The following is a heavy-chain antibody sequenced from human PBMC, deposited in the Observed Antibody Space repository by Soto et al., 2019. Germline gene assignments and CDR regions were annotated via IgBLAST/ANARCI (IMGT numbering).Heavy chain of an antibody. D-gene: IGHD2-2*01. CDR3: ASTTQPIVGVGYYYYYMDV. CDR2: IYPGDSDT. V-gene: IGHV5-51*01. CDR1: GYSFTSYC. Sequence: GESLKISCKGSGYSFTSYCIGWVRQMPGKGLKWMGTIYPGDSDTRYSPSFQGQVTISADKSISTAYLQWSSLKASDTAMYYCASTTQPIVGVGYYYYYMDVWGKGTTVTGSS. J-gene: IGHJ6*03.